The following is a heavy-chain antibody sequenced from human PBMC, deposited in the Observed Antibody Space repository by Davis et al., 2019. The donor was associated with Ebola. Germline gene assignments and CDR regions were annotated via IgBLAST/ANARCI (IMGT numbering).Heavy chain of an antibody. CDR2: IIPIFGTA. Sequence: SVKVSCKASGGTFSSYAISWVRQAPGQGLEWMGGIIPIFGTANYAQKFQGRVTMTRNTSISTAYMELNSLRSEDTAVYYCAREHYYDSSGYNYYYYGMDVWGQGTTVTVSS. CDR3: AREHYYDSSGYNYYYYGMDV. CDR1: GGTFSSYA. V-gene: IGHV1-69*05. D-gene: IGHD3-22*01. J-gene: IGHJ6*02.